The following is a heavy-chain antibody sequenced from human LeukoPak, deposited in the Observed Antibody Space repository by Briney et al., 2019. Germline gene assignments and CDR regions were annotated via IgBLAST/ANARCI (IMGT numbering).Heavy chain of an antibody. CDR1: GFTFSSYA. V-gene: IGHV3-23*01. CDR3: ALGSGYYPPNFDY. D-gene: IGHD3-22*01. CDR2: ISGSGGST. Sequence: GGSLRLSCAASGFTFSSYATSWVRQAPGKGLEWVSAISGSGGSTYYADSVKGRFTISRDNSKNTLYLQMNSLRAEDTAVYYCALGSGYYPPNFDYWGQGTLVTVSS. J-gene: IGHJ4*02.